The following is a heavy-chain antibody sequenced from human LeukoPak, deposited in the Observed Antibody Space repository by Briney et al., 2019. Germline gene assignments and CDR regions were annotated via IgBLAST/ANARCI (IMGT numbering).Heavy chain of an antibody. D-gene: IGHD3-22*01. CDR1: GFTFSSYG. CDR3: AKAWTTMIGGGFDY. CDR2: IRYDGSNK. Sequence: GGSLRLSCAASGFTFSSYGMHWVRQAPGKGLEWVAFIRYDGSNKYYADSVKGRFTISRDNSKNTLYLQMNSLRAEDTAVYYCAKAWTTMIGGGFDYWGQGTLATVSS. J-gene: IGHJ4*02. V-gene: IGHV3-30*02.